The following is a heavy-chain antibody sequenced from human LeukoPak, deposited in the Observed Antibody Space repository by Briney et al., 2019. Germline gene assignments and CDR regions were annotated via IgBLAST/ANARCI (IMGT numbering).Heavy chain of an antibody. V-gene: IGHV3-30*02. CDR1: GFTFSSYG. Sequence: GGSLRLSCAASGFTFSSYGMHWVRQAPGKGLEWVAFIRYDGSNKYYADSVKGRFTISRDNSKNTLYLQMNSLRAEDTAVYYCARVVGIAAAFDYWGQGTLVTVSS. CDR2: IRYDGSNK. D-gene: IGHD6-13*01. J-gene: IGHJ4*02. CDR3: ARVVGIAAAFDY.